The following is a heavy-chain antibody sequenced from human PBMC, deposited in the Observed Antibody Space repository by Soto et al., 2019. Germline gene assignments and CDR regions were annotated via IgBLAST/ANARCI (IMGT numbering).Heavy chain of an antibody. CDR3: ARGYYDSSGYYYD. CDR1: GGTFSSYT. V-gene: IGHV1-69*02. D-gene: IGHD3-22*01. CDR2: IIPILGIA. Sequence: QVQLVQSGAEVKKPGSSVKVSCKASGGTFSSYTISWVRQAPGQGLEWMGRIIPILGIANYAQKFQGRVTITADKSTSTAYMELSSLRSEDTAVYYCARGYYDSSGYYYDWGQGTLVTVSS. J-gene: IGHJ4*02.